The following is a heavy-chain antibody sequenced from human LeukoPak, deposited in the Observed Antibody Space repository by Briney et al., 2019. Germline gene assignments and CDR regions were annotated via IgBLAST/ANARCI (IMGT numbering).Heavy chain of an antibody. CDR2: IDPNAGST. Sequence: ASVKVSCKASGYTFTNYYMHWVRQAPGQGLEWMGVIDPNAGSTTYAQKFQGRVTMTRDTATSTVYMELSSLRSDDTAVYYCARAHYASSNIKVPFDVWGKGTTVTVSS. J-gene: IGHJ6*04. D-gene: IGHD3-22*01. CDR1: GYTFTNYY. CDR3: ARAHYASSNIKVPFDV. V-gene: IGHV1-46*01.